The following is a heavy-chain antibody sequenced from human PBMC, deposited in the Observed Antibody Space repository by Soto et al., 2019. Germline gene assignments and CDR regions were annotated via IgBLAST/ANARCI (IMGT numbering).Heavy chain of an antibody. CDR1: GGSISSSNW. CDR2: IYHSGST. Sequence: QVQLQESGPGLVKPSGTLSLTCAVSGGSISSSNWWSWVRQPPGKGLEWIGEIYHSGSTNYNPSPKSRVTRSVDKSKNQCSLKLSSVTAADTAVYYCARGSVVRGVAYYGMDVWGQGTTVTVSS. CDR3: ARGSVVRGVAYYGMDV. J-gene: IGHJ6*02. V-gene: IGHV4-4*02. D-gene: IGHD3-10*01.